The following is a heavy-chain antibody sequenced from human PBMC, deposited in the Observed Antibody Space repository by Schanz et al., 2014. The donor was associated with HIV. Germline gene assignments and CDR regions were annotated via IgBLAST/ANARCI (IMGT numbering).Heavy chain of an antibody. J-gene: IGHJ4*02. CDR3: AKRRDSGYAYFDY. V-gene: IGHV3-30*18. D-gene: IGHD1-1*01. Sequence: QVQLVESGGGVVQPGRSLRLSCTASGFTFSSSGMHWVRQAPGKGLEWVAVISYDGSNKYYADSVKGRFTISRDNSKNTLYLQMNSLRAEDTAVYYCAKRRDSGYAYFDYWGQGTLVTVSS. CDR1: GFTFSSSG. CDR2: ISYDGSNK.